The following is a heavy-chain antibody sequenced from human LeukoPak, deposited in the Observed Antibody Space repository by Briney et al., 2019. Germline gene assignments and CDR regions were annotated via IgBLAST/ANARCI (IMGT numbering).Heavy chain of an antibody. J-gene: IGHJ6*03. Sequence: GGSLRLSCAASGFTFSSYEMNWVRQAPGKGLEWVSYTSSSGSTTYYADSVKGRFTISRDNAKNSLYLQMNSLRAEDTAVYYCARVGPWVNPDYYYYYMDVWGKGTTVTVSS. CDR1: GFTFSSYE. CDR3: ARVGPWVNPDYYYYYMDV. CDR2: TSSSGSTT. D-gene: IGHD1-14*01. V-gene: IGHV3-48*03.